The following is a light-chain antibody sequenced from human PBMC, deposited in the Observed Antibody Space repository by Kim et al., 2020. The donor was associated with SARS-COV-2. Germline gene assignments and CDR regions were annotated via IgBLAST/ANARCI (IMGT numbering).Light chain of an antibody. CDR3: ASWDDSLYGRV. J-gene: IGLJ3*02. V-gene: IGLV1-44*01. Sequence: QLVLTQPPSVSGTPGQRVTISCSGSSSSIGDNPVSWYQQLPGTAPKLLIYGDDQRPSWVPDRFSGSKSGTSASLAIRGLQSGDDADYFCASWDDSLYGRVFGGGTQLTVL. CDR1: SSSIGDNP. CDR2: GDD.